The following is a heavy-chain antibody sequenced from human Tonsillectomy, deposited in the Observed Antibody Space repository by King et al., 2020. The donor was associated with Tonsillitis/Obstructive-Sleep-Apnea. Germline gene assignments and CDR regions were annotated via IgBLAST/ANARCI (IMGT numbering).Heavy chain of an antibody. V-gene: IGHV3-23*04. CDR3: AKDLYSGAYSGGHTSAFDI. J-gene: IGHJ3*02. Sequence: VQLVESGGGLVQPGGSLRLSCAASGFTFSNYAMTWVRQAPGKGLEWVSAISGSGGSTYYADSVKGRFTISRDNSKNTLYLQMNSLRAEDTAVYYCAKDLYSGAYSGGHTSAFDIWGQGTMVTVSS. D-gene: IGHD1-26*01. CDR2: ISGSGGST. CDR1: GFTFSNYA.